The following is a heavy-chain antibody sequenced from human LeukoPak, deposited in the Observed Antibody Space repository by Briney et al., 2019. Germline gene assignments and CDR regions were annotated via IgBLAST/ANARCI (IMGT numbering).Heavy chain of an antibody. J-gene: IGHJ4*02. CDR1: GGTLGDYV. CDR2: ISPMSHKT. CDR3: ATYDIMTGFDY. V-gene: IGHV1-69*01. Sequence: ASVKVSCKASGGTLGDYVISWVRQAPGQGLERMGGISPMSHKTNYAQKFQGRVAITADDSTSTAYLELRSLRSEDTAVYYCATYDIMTGFDYWGQGTLVTVSS. D-gene: IGHD3-9*01.